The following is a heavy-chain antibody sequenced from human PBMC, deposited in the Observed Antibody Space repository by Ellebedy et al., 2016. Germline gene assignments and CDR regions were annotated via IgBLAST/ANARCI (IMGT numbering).Heavy chain of an antibody. CDR2: ISNDGNDE. D-gene: IGHD3-22*01. CDR1: GFPFSRFD. Sequence: GGSLRLSXAASGFPFSRFDIHWVRQAQGKGLEWVAAISNDGNDENYGASVKGRFSISRDNSKNRVYLQMSSLRVEDTAVYSCARVRSPDYSTNYDLDVWGQGTTVTVSS. CDR3: ARVRSPDYSTNYDLDV. V-gene: IGHV3-30*03. J-gene: IGHJ6*02.